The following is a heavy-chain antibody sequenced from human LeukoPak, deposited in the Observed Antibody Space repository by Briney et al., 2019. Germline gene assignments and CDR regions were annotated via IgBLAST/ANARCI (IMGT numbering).Heavy chain of an antibody. J-gene: IGHJ5*02. D-gene: IGHD2-2*01. CDR2: INSDGSST. Sequence: GGSLRLSCAASGFTFSSYWMHWVRQAPGEGLVWVSRINSDGSSTSYADSVKGRFTISRDNAKNTLYLQMNSLRAEDTAVYYCARGVGYCGSTSCYWWFDPWGQGTLVTVSS. V-gene: IGHV3-74*01. CDR3: ARGVGYCGSTSCYWWFDP. CDR1: GFTFSSYW.